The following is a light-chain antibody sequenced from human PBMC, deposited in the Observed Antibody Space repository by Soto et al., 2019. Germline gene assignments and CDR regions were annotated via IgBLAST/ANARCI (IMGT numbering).Light chain of an antibody. CDR3: CSYTSSTNYV. V-gene: IGLV2-14*01. CDR1: TSDVSIYNY. Sequence: QSALTQPASVSGSPGQSITISCTGTTSDVSIYNYVSWYQQHPGKAPKLMIYGVSNRPSGVSNRFSGAKSGHTASLTISGLQVEDEVDYYCCSYTSSTNYVFGPGTKVTVL. J-gene: IGLJ1*01. CDR2: GVS.